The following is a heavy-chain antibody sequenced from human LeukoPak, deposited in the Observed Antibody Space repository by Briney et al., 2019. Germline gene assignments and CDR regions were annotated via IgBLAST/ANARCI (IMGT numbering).Heavy chain of an antibody. CDR2: IYYSGST. D-gene: IGHD1-1*01. J-gene: IGHJ3*02. CDR1: GGPISSYY. CDR3: AREAEGTVAFDI. V-gene: IGHV4-59*01. Sequence: SETLSLTCTVSGGPISSYYWSWIRQPPGKGLEWIGYIYYSGSTNYNPSLKSRVTISVDTSKNQFSLTLSSVTAADTAVYYCAREAEGTVAFDIWGQGTMVTVSS.